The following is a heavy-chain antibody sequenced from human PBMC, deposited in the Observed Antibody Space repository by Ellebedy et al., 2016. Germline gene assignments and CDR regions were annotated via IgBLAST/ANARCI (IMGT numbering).Heavy chain of an antibody. CDR3: AKTVRLIGHDAFDI. Sequence: GESLKISXAASGFTFSSHAMTWVRQAPGKGLEWVSAISGSGGSTYYADSVKGRFTMSRDNSKNTLYLQMNSLRAEDTAVYYCAKTVRLIGHDAFDIWGQGTMVTVSS. CDR1: GFTFSSHA. D-gene: IGHD4-17*01. J-gene: IGHJ3*02. V-gene: IGHV3-23*01. CDR2: ISGSGGST.